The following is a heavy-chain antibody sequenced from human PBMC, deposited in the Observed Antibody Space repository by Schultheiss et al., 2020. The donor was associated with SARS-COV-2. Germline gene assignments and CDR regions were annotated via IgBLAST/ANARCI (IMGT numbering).Heavy chain of an antibody. Sequence: RLSCAASGFTFSDAWMSWVRQAPGKGLEWVSSISHSGSFLYYADSVRGRFTISRDNSKNTLYLQMNSLRAEDTAVYYCVGELSSDRMSKFDYWGQGTLVTVSS. D-gene: IGHD3-16*02. J-gene: IGHJ4*02. CDR2: ISHSGSFL. CDR1: GFTFSDAW. V-gene: IGHV3-23*01. CDR3: VGELSSDRMSKFDY.